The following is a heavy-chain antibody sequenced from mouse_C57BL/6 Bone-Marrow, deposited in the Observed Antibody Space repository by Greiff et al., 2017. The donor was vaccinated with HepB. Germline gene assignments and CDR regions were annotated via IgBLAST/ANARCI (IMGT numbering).Heavy chain of an antibody. CDR1: GYTFTSYW. CDR3: ARRTAQATGAMDY. V-gene: IGHV1-69*01. J-gene: IGHJ4*01. CDR2: IDPSDSYT. D-gene: IGHD3-2*02. Sequence: QVQLQQPGAELVMPGASVKLSCKASGYTFTSYWMHWVKQRPGQGLEWIGEIDPSDSYTNYNQKFKGKSTLTVEKSSSTAYMQLSSLTSEDSAVYYCARRTAQATGAMDYWGQGTSVTVSS.